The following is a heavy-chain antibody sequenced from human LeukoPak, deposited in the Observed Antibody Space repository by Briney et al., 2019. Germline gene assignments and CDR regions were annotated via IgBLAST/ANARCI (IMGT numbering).Heavy chain of an antibody. CDR3: ASPIAAEINDY. Sequence: GESLRISCNGSGYXFTSYWISWVRQMPGKGLEWMGRIDPSDSYTNYSPSFQGHVTISADKSISTAYLQWSSLKASDTAMYYCASPIAAEINDYWGQGTLVTVSS. CDR1: GYXFTSYW. V-gene: IGHV5-10-1*01. J-gene: IGHJ4*02. CDR2: IDPSDSYT. D-gene: IGHD6-13*01.